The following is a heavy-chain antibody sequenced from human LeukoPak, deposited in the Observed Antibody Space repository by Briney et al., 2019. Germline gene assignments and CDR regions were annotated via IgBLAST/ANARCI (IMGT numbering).Heavy chain of an antibody. CDR1: GFTVSSTH. J-gene: IGHJ4*02. CDR3: ARVAVAYFDY. Sequence: GGSLRLSCAASGFTVSSTHMGWVRQAPGKGLEWVSVIYSGGAAYYPDSVKGRFTISRDLSKNTLYLQMNDLRAEDTAVYYCARVAVAYFDYWGQGTLVTVSS. D-gene: IGHD6-19*01. V-gene: IGHV3-66*01. CDR2: IYSGGAA.